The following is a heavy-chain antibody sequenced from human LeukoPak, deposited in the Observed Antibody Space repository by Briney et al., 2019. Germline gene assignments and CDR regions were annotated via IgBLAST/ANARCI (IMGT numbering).Heavy chain of an antibody. J-gene: IGHJ4*02. D-gene: IGHD1-26*01. CDR1: GFTFSWST. V-gene: IGHV3-7*01. CDR3: VTGGAPGGRFEN. Sequence: GGSLRLSCVVSGFTFSWSTMTWVRQAPGKGPEWVAKMKEDGTEIHYVDSVKGRFTISRDNAKNSLYLEMNSLRVEDTAVYYCVTGGAPGGRFENWGQGMLVTVSS. CDR2: MKEDGTEI.